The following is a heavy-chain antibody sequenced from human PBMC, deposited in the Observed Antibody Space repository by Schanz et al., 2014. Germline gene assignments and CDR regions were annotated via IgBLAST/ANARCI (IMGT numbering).Heavy chain of an antibody. CDR1: GFSLDIFA. J-gene: IGHJ4*02. Sequence: EVQLAESGGGLVQPGGSLRLSCATSGFSLDIFAVSWVRQAPGKGLEWVSAISGSGGSTYYAESVKGRFTISRDNSKSTLYLQMNSLRAEDTAVYYCPADLWFGAVWGVWWGQGTLVTVSS. V-gene: IGHV3-23*04. CDR2: ISGSGGST. CDR3: PADLWFGAVWGVW. D-gene: IGHD3-10*01.